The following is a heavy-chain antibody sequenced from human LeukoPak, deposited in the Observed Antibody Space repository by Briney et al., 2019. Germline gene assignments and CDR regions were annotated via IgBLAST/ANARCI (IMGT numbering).Heavy chain of an antibody. CDR1: GFSFSSYG. J-gene: IGHJ6*03. CDR3: AKAGYCSGTGCPDYYYMDV. V-gene: IGHV3-30*02. D-gene: IGHD2-2*01. Sequence: GGSLRLSCAASGFSFSSYGMHWVRQSPGKGLEWLAFMRYEGSDKYYADSVKGRFTISRDNPKNTLYLQMNSLRSDDSGMYYCAKAGYCSGTGCPDYYYMDVWGKGTTVTVSS. CDR2: MRYEGSDK.